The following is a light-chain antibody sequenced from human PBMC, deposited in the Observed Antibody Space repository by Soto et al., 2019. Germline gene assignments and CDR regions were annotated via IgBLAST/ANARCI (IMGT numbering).Light chain of an antibody. CDR3: CSYAGSYTYV. J-gene: IGLJ1*01. Sequence: QSALTQPRSVSGSPGQSVTISCTGTSSDVGGYNYVSWYQQHPGKAPKLMIYDVSKRPSGVPDRSSGSKSGNTASLTISGLQAEDEADYYCCSYAGSYTYVFGTGTQLTVL. V-gene: IGLV2-11*01. CDR1: SSDVGGYNY. CDR2: DVS.